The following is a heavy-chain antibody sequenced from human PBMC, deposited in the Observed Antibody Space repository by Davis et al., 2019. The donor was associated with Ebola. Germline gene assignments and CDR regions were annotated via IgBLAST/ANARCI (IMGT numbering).Heavy chain of an antibody. CDR1: GYSFTTYP. D-gene: IGHD3-3*01. CDR3: ARHSDFWTIRGWFDP. J-gene: IGHJ5*02. Sequence: GESPKTPRQGSGYSFTTYPIGWRRQLPVTALERKGIIYPGDSDTRYSPSFHGQVTNSADKSISTAYLQWSSLKASDTAMYYCARHSDFWTIRGWFDPWGQGTLVTVSS. CDR2: IYPGDSDT. V-gene: IGHV5-51*01.